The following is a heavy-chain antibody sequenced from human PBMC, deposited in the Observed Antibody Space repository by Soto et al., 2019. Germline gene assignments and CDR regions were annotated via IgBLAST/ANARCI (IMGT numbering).Heavy chain of an antibody. CDR3: ARDKITGLFDY. D-gene: IGHD2-8*02. V-gene: IGHV4-34*01. CDR2: INHSGGT. CDR1: GGSFSGYY. J-gene: IGHJ4*02. Sequence: PSETLSLTCAVYGGSFSGYYWTWIRQPPGTGLEWIGEINHSGGTNYNPSLKSRVTISVDTSKNQFSLKLTSVTAADTAVYYCARDKITGLFDYWGQRTPVTVSS.